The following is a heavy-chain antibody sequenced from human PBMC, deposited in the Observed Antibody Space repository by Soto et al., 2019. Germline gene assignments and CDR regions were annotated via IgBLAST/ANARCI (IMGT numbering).Heavy chain of an antibody. CDR3: ARVRSSYGDYVNWYFDL. D-gene: IGHD4-17*01. CDR2: MNPNSGNT. J-gene: IGHJ2*01. Sequence: QVQLVQSGAEVKKPGASVKVSCKASGYTFTNYDINWVRQATGQGLEWMGWMNPNSGNTGHAQKSQGRVTMTRNTSISTAYMELSSLRSDDTVVYYCARVRSSYGDYVNWYFDLWGRGTLVTVSS. V-gene: IGHV1-8*01. CDR1: GYTFTNYD.